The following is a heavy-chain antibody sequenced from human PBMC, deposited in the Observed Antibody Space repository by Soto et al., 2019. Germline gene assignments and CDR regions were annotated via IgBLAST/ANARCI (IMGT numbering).Heavy chain of an antibody. CDR3: AREGVRGQRGVTYCDY. CDR2: ISDNSGTT. CDR1: GYTFSTYG. D-gene: IGHD3-10*01. V-gene: IGHV1-18*01. J-gene: IGHJ4*02. Sequence: QVQLVQSGAEVKKPGASVKVSCEASGYTFSTYGITWVRQAPGQGLEWMGWISDNSGTTNYAQQLQGMFTMAKDTATSRAYMELSSLRSDDTAFYFCAREGVRGQRGVTYCDYWGQGTLVTVSS.